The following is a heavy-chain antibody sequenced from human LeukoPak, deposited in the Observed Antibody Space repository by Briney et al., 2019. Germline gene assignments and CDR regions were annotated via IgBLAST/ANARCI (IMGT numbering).Heavy chain of an antibody. D-gene: IGHD5-24*01. CDR1: GGSISSSSYY. CDR2: IYYSGST. CDR3: ARGRRWLHLRVGAFDI. Sequence: SETLSLTCTVSGGSISSSSYYWGWIRQPPGKGLEWIGSIYYSGSTYYNPSLKSRVTISVDTSKNQFSLKLSSVTAADTAVYYCARGRRWLHLRVGAFDIWGQGTMVTVSS. J-gene: IGHJ3*02. V-gene: IGHV4-39*07.